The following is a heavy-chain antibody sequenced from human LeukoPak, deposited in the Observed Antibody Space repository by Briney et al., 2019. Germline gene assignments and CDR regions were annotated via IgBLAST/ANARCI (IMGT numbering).Heavy chain of an antibody. V-gene: IGHV1-2*02. Sequence: ASVKVSCKASGYTFTAYYMHWVRQAPGQGLEWMGWINPNSGGTKYAQNFQGRVTMTRDTSITTAYMELSRLRSDDTAVYYCARQDYYDSTGFDYWGQGTLVTVSS. J-gene: IGHJ4*02. CDR2: INPNSGGT. D-gene: IGHD3-22*01. CDR3: ARQDYYDSTGFDY. CDR1: GYTFTAYY.